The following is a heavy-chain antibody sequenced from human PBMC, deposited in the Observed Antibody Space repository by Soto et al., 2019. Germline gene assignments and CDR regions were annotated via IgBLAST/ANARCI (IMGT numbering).Heavy chain of an antibody. CDR3: AKGVLQQWLPDY. CDR2: ISGSGGST. Sequence: EVQLLESGGGLVQPGGSLRLSCAASGFTFSSYAMSWVRQAPGKGLEWVSAISGSGGSTYYADSVKGRFTISRDNAKNTLYLQMNSLRAEDTAVYYCAKGVLQQWLPDYWGQGTLVTVSS. V-gene: IGHV3-23*01. J-gene: IGHJ4*02. CDR1: GFTFSSYA. D-gene: IGHD6-19*01.